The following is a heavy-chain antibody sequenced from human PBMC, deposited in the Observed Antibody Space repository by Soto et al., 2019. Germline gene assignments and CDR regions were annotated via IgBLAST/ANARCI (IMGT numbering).Heavy chain of an antibody. D-gene: IGHD4-17*01. Sequence: QLVESGGGVVQPGKPLRLSCAASGFTLSDYAIHWVRQAPGKGLEWVAMISHDGTKTYHTESVRRRFTISRDNSKNPLSLLINSLRSEDTALYYCAISDYADYGGFEPWGQGTQVIVSS. CDR3: AISDYADYGGFEP. V-gene: IGHV3-30-3*01. CDR2: ISHDGTKT. J-gene: IGHJ5*02. CDR1: GFTLSDYA.